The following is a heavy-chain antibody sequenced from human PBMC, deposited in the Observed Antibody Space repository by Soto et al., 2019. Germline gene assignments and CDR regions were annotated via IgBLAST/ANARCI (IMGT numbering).Heavy chain of an antibody. D-gene: IGHD3-22*01. CDR3: AREQHETYYYDSSGYYPLLH. CDR1: GGTFSSYA. V-gene: IGHV1-69*13. Sequence: SVKVSCKASGGTFSSYAISWVRQAPGQGLEWMGGIIPIFGTANYAQKFQGRVTITADESTSTAYMELSSLRSEDTAVYYCAREQHETYYYDSSGYYPLLHWGQGTLVTVSS. CDR2: IIPIFGTA. J-gene: IGHJ4*02.